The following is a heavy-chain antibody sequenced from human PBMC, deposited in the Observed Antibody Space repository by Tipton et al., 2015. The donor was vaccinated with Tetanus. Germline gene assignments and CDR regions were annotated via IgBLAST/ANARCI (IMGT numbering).Heavy chain of an antibody. CDR1: GGSISSYY. Sequence: TLSLTCTVSGGSISSYYWSWIRQPAGKGLEWIGRIYTSGSTNYNPSLKSRVTMSVDTSKDQFSLKLSSVTAADTAVYYCARGGHYGGNSNWFDPWGQGTLVTVSS. CDR2: IYTSGST. CDR3: ARGGHYGGNSNWFDP. J-gene: IGHJ5*02. D-gene: IGHD4-23*01. V-gene: IGHV4-4*07.